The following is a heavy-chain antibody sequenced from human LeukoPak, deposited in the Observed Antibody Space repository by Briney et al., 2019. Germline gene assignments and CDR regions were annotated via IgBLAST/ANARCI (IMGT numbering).Heavy chain of an antibody. CDR3: ARNKIVGATYFDY. J-gene: IGHJ4*02. CDR1: GFTFINYW. CDR2: IRQGGSEI. D-gene: IGHD1-26*01. Sequence: GGSLRLSCAASGFTFINYWISWGRQAPGEGLEGVAHIRQGGSEIYYVDSVKGRFTISRDNAKNSLFLQMNSLRAEDTAVYYCARNKIVGATYFDYWGQGTLVTVSS. V-gene: IGHV3-7*01.